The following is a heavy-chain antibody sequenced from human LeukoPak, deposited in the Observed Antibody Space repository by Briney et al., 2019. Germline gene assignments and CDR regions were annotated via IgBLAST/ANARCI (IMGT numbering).Heavy chain of an antibody. V-gene: IGHV3-23*01. CDR1: GFTFNNYL. CDR3: AKPYAFPNIVVLAAAISQKWFDP. D-gene: IGHD2-2*01. J-gene: IGHJ5*02. CDR2: LFTGGGRT. Sequence: GGSLRLSCAASGFTFNNYLMSWVRQAPGKGLEWVSVLFTGGGRTLYADSVKGRFTISGDNSKNTLYLQMNSLRAEDTAVYYCAKPYAFPNIVVLAAAISQKWFDPWGQGTLVTVSS.